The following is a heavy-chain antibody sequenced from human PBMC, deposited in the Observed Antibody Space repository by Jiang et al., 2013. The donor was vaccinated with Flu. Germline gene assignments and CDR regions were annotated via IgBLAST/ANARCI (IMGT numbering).Heavy chain of an antibody. J-gene: IGHJ5*02. CDR2: TYYRSKWYN. Sequence: SQTLSLTCAISGDSVSSNSVAWNWIRQSPSRGLEWLGRTYYRSKWYNDYAVSMKSRITINPDTSKNQFSLQLNSVTPEDTAVYYCARAGYSSGWYGNWFDPWGQGTLVTVSS. V-gene: IGHV6-1*01. CDR3: ARAGYSSGWYGNWFDP. CDR1: GDSVSSNSVA. D-gene: IGHD6-19*01.